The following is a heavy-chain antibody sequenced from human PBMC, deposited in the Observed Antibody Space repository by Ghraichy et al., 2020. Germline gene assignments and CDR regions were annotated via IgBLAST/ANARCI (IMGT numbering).Heavy chain of an antibody. CDR1: GYTFTGYY. J-gene: IGHJ4*02. V-gene: IGHV1-2*02. CDR3: ARDDSSSDLFDY. D-gene: IGHD6-19*01. CDR2: INPNSGGT. Sequence: ASVKVSCKASGYTFTGYYMHWVRQAPGQGLEWMGWINPNSGGTNYAQKFQGRVTMTRDTSISTAYMELSRLRSDDTAVYYCARDDSSSDLFDYWGQGTLVTVSS.